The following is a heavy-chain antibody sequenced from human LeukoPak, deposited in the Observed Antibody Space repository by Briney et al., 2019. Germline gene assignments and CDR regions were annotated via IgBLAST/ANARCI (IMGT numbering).Heavy chain of an antibody. CDR1: GGTFSSYA. CDR2: IIPIFGTA. CDR3: ARDSSGYYYLDY. Sequence: GASVTVSCKASGGTFSSYAISWVRQAPGQGLEWMGGIIPIFGTANYAQKFQGRVTITADESTSTAYMELSSLRSEDTAVYYCARDSSGYYYLDYWGQGTLVTVSS. V-gene: IGHV1-69*13. J-gene: IGHJ4*02. D-gene: IGHD3-22*01.